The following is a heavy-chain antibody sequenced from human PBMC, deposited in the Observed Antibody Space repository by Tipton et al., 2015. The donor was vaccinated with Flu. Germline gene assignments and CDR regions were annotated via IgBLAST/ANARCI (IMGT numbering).Heavy chain of an antibody. Sequence: TLSLTCAVSGYSISSGYYWGWIRQPPGKGLEWIGSIYHSGSTYYNPSLKSRVTISVDTSKNQFSLKLSSVTAADTAVYYCARAAKRATELDYWGQGTLVTVSS. CDR3: ARAAKRATELDY. J-gene: IGHJ4*02. CDR1: GYSISSGYY. V-gene: IGHV4-38-2*01. D-gene: IGHD5-24*01. CDR2: IYHSGST.